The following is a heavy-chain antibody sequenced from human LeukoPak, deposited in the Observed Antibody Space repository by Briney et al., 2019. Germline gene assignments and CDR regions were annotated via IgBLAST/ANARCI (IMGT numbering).Heavy chain of an antibody. J-gene: IGHJ2*01. D-gene: IGHD6-13*01. CDR3: ARVGGSSWLNWYFDL. V-gene: IGHV3-74*01. CDR1: GFTFSSYS. Sequence: GGSLRLSCAASGFTFSSYSMNWVRQAPGKGLVRVSRINSDGSSTTYAGSVKGRFTISRDNAKNTLYLQMNSLRAEDTAVYYCARVGGSSWLNWYFDLWGRGTLVTVSS. CDR2: INSDGSST.